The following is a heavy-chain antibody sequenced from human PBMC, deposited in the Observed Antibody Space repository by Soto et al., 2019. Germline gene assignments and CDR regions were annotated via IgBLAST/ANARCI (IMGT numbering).Heavy chain of an antibody. D-gene: IGHD4-17*01. Sequence: QVTLKASGPVLVKPTETLTLTCTVSGFSLSNARMGVSWIRQPPGKALEWLAHIFSNDEKSYSTSLKSRLTISKDTSKSQVVLTMTNMDPVDTATYSCARAPYGDYGFDYWGQGTLVTVSS. V-gene: IGHV2-26*01. J-gene: IGHJ4*02. CDR1: GFSLSNARMG. CDR3: ARAPYGDYGFDY. CDR2: IFSNDEK.